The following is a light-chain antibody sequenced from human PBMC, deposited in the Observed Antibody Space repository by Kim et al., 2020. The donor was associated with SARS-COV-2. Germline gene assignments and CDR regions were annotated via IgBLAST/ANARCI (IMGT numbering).Light chain of an antibody. Sequence: SVSPGQTASITCSGDKLDDKYACWYQQKPGQSPVLVIYQDSKRPSGIPERFSGSNSGNTAPLTISGTQAMDEADYYCQAWDSSTVVFGGGTQLTVL. CDR2: QDS. CDR1: KLDDKY. J-gene: IGLJ2*01. CDR3: QAWDSSTVV. V-gene: IGLV3-1*01.